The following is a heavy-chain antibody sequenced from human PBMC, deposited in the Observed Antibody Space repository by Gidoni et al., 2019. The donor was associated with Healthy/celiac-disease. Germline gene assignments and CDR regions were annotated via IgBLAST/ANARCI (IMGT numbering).Heavy chain of an antibody. D-gene: IGHD5-18*01. CDR3: ARGVRKNVDTAMVGTFDI. J-gene: IGHJ3*02. CDR1: GGSISSGGYY. V-gene: IGHV4-31*03. CDR2: IYYSGST. Sequence: QVQLQESGPGLVKPSQTLSLTCTVSGGSISSGGYYWSWIRQHPGKGLEWIGYIYYSGSTYYNPSLKSRVTISVDTSKNQFSLKLSSVTAADTAVYYCARGVRKNVDTAMVGTFDIWGQGTMVTVSS.